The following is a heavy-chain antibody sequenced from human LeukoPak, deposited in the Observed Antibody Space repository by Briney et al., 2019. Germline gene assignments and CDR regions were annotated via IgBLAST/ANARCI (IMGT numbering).Heavy chain of an antibody. CDR3: ARGRVASVVVVAATSNFDY. CDR2: INTNSRKV. D-gene: IGHD2-15*01. V-gene: IGHV3-48*03. J-gene: IGHJ4*02. CDR1: GFSLSTYE. Sequence: GGSLRLSCEASGFSLSTYEMNWVRRAPGKGLEWLSYINTNSRKVYYGDSVKGRFTISRDNDKNSVHLQMDSLTVEDTAVYYCARGRVASVVVVAATSNFDYWGQGTLVTVSS.